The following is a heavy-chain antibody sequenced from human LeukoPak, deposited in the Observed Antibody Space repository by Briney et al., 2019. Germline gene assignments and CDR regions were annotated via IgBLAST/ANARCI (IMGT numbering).Heavy chain of an antibody. V-gene: IGHV3-30*02. CDR1: GFTFSTYG. CDR3: ARVRSPRYFDY. Sequence: AGGSLRLSCAASGFTFSTYGMHSVPQAPGKGLEWVAFIRYDGSNKYYADSVKGRFTISRDNAKNSLYLQMNSLRAEETAVYYCARVRSPRYFDYWGQGTLVTVSS. CDR2: IRYDGSNK. J-gene: IGHJ4*02.